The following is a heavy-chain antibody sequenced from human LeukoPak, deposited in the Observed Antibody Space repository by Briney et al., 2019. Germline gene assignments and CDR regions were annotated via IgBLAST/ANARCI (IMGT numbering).Heavy chain of an antibody. D-gene: IGHD4-11*01. CDR1: GGTFSSYA. V-gene: IGHV1-69*04. CDR3: ARDSDTVTREYYFDY. J-gene: IGHJ4*02. Sequence: SVKVSFKASGGTFSSYAISWVRQAPGQGLEWMGRIIPIFGIANYAQKFQGRVTITADKSTSTAYMELSSLRSEDTAVYYCARDSDTVTREYYFDYWGQGTLVTVSS. CDR2: IIPIFGIA.